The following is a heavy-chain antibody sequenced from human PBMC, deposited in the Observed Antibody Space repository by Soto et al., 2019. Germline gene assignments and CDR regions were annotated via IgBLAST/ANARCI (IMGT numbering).Heavy chain of an antibody. CDR3: AVVLRFFHAAFDI. J-gene: IGHJ3*02. CDR1: GGTFSSYA. D-gene: IGHD3-3*01. V-gene: IGHV1-69*13. Sequence: SVKVSCKAPGGTFSSYAISWVRHAPGQGLEWMGGIIPIFGTANYAQKFQGRVTITADESTSTAYMELSSLRSEDTAVYYCAVVLRFFHAAFDIWGQGTMVTVSS. CDR2: IIPIFGTA.